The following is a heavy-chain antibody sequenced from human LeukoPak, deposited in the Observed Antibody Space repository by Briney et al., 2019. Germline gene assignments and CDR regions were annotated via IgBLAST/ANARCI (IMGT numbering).Heavy chain of an antibody. CDR3: AKAYPIAGLGWDDY. V-gene: IGHV3-23*01. D-gene: IGHD6-13*01. CDR1: GFTFSSYG. Sequence: PGGSLRLSCAASGFTFSSYGMSWVRQAPGKGLEWVSAISGSGGSTYYADSVKGRFTISRDNSKNTLYLQMNSLRAQDTAVYYCAKAYPIAGLGWDDYWGQGTLVTVSS. J-gene: IGHJ4*02. CDR2: ISGSGGST.